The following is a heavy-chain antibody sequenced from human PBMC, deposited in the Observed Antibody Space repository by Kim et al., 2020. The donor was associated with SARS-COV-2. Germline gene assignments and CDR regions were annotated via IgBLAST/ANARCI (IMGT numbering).Heavy chain of an antibody. CDR1: GGSISSYY. CDR3: ARGGDRYCSSTSWDWFDP. Sequence: SETLSLTCTVFGGSISSYYWSWIRQPPGKGLEWIGYIYYSGSTNYNPSPKSRVTISVDTSKNQFSLKLSSLTAADTAVYYCARGGDRYCSSTSWDWFDPWGQGTLVTVSS. V-gene: IGHV4-59*13. J-gene: IGHJ5*02. D-gene: IGHD2-2*01. CDR2: IYYSGST.